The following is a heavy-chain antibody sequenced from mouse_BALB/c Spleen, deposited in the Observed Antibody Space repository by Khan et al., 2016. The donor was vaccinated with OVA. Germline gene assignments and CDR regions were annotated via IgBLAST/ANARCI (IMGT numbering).Heavy chain of an antibody. Sequence: QVQLKQSGPELKKPGETVKISCKASGYTFTNYVMNWVKQSPGKGLKWMGWINTYTGEPTYDDDFKGRFAFSLETSASTAFLQINSLKNEDTATYFCARFHVGYWGQGTTLTVSS. J-gene: IGHJ2*01. CDR3: ARFHVGY. V-gene: IGHV9-3-1*01. CDR1: GYTFTNYV. CDR2: INTYTGEP.